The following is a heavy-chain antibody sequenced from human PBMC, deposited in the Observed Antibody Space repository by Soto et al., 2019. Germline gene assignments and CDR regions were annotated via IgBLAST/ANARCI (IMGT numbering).Heavy chain of an antibody. Sequence: QVQLVQSGAEVKKPGASVKVSCKASGYTFTGYYMHWVRQAPGQGLEWMGWINPNSGGTNYAQKFQGWVTMTRDTAISTAYMELSRLRADDTAVYYCARGGSLWFGELSAYYSDMDVWGQGTTVTVSS. CDR1: GYTFTGYY. CDR2: INPNSGGT. V-gene: IGHV1-2*04. D-gene: IGHD3-10*01. CDR3: ARGGSLWFGELSAYYSDMDV. J-gene: IGHJ6*02.